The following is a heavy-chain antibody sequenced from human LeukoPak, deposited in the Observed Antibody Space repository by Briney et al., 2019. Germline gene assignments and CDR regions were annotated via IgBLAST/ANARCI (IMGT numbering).Heavy chain of an antibody. CDR3: ARDPDPQPFDI. Sequence: ASVKVSCKASGGTFSTYTISWVRQAPGQGLEWMGWINPNSGGTNYAQKFQGRVTMTRDTSISTAYMELSRLRSDDTAVYYCARDPDPQPFDIWGQGTMVTVSS. D-gene: IGHD2-2*01. CDR2: INPNSGGT. J-gene: IGHJ3*02. CDR1: GGTFSTYT. V-gene: IGHV1-2*02.